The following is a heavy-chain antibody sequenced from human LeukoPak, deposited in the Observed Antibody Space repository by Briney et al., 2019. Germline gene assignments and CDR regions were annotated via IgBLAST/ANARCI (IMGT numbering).Heavy chain of an antibody. D-gene: IGHD3-10*01. V-gene: IGHV4-34*01. J-gene: IGHJ4*02. CDR3: ARRQRTARRGYFDY. CDR1: GFTFTYYG. Sequence: GSLRLSCGASGFTFTYYGMHWVRQPPGKGLEWIGEINHSGSTNYNPSLKSRVTISVDTSKNQFSLKLSSVTAADTAVYYCARRQRTARRGYFDYWGQGTLVTVSS. CDR2: INHSGST.